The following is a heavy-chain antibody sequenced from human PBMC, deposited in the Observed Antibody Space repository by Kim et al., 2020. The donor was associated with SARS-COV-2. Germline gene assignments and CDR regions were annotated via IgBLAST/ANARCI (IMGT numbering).Heavy chain of an antibody. CDR2: IYHSGST. V-gene: IGHV4-4*02. D-gene: IGHD6-19*01. CDR1: GGSISSSNW. J-gene: IGHJ3*02. Sequence: SETLSLTCAVSGGSISSSNWWSWVRQPPGKGLEWIGEIYHSGSTNYNPSLKSRVTISVDKSKNQFSLKLSSVTAADTAVYYCARDHPRGSGQSLSAFDIWGQGTMVTVSS. CDR3: ARDHPRGSGQSLSAFDI.